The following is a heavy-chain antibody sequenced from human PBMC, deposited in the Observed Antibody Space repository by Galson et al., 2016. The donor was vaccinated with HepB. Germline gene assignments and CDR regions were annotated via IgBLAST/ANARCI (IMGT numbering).Heavy chain of an antibody. CDR2: IWFDGRNK. D-gene: IGHD3-16*01. V-gene: IGHV3-33*01. CDR1: GFTFSNYG. J-gene: IGHJ4*02. Sequence: SLRLSCAGSGFTFSNYGMHWVRQAPGKGLEWVSNIWFDGRNKCYGDSVKGRFTISRDNSKNTLYLQMNSLRAGDTAVYYCARDDHYGVYFDHWGQGTLVAVSS. CDR3: ARDDHYGVYFDH.